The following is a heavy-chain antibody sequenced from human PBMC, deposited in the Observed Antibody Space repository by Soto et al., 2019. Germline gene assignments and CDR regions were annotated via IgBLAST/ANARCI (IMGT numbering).Heavy chain of an antibody. CDR3: ARDFYDFWSGKNNWCDH. Sequence: GGSLRLSCAASGFTFSSYGMHWVRQAPXKGLEWVAVIWYDGSNKYYADSVKGRFTISRDNSKNSLYLQMNSLRDEDTAVYYCARDFYDFWSGKNNWCDHWGQGTLVTVSS. D-gene: IGHD3-3*01. CDR2: IWYDGSNK. J-gene: IGHJ5*02. CDR1: GFTFSSYG. V-gene: IGHV3-33*01.